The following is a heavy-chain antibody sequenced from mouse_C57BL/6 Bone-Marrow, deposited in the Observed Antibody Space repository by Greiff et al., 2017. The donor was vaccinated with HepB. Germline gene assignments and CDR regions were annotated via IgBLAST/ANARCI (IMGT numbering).Heavy chain of an antibody. CDR3: ASDSSGYQYYFDY. V-gene: IGHV1-4*01. CDR2: INPSSGYT. Sequence: VQLQQSGAELARPGASVKMSCKASGYTFTSYTMHWVKQRPGQGLEWIGYINPSSGYTKYNQKFKDKATLTADKSSSTAYMQLSSLTSEDSAVYYCASDSSGYQYYFDYWGQGTTLTVSS. D-gene: IGHD3-2*02. CDR1: GYTFTSYT. J-gene: IGHJ2*01.